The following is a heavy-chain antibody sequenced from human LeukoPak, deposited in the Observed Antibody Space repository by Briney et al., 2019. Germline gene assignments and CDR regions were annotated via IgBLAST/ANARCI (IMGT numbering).Heavy chain of an antibody. D-gene: IGHD3-22*01. CDR1: GFTFSSYD. V-gene: IGHV3-21*01. CDR3: ARGGMIVPSIRGAAFDI. Sequence: GGSLRLSCAASGFTFSSYDMNWVRQAPGKGLEWDSSISSSSIYIYYADSVKGRFTISRDNAKNTLYLQMNSLRAEDTAVYYCARGGMIVPSIRGAAFDIWGQGTMVTVSS. J-gene: IGHJ3*02. CDR2: ISSSSIYI.